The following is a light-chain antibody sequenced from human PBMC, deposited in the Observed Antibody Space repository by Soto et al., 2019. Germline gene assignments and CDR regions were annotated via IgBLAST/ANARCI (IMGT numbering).Light chain of an antibody. V-gene: IGLV2-8*01. J-gene: IGLJ2*01. Sequence: QSVLTQPPSASGSPGQSVTISCTGTSSDVGGYNYVSWYQQHPGKAPKLMIYEVSKRPSGVPDRFSGSKSGNTASLTVSGLQAEDEADYDCSSYAGSNAHVVFGGGTKLTVL. CDR1: SSDVGGYNY. CDR3: SSYAGSNAHVV. CDR2: EVS.